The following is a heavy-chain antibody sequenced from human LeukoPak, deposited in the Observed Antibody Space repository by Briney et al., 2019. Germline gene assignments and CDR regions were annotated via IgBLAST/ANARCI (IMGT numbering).Heavy chain of an antibody. D-gene: IGHD1-1*01. J-gene: IGHJ6*02. Sequence: TGGSLRLSCAAFGFTFDDYAMHWVRQAPGKGLEWVSGINWNGGNIGYADSVKGRFTISRDNAKNSLFLQMNSLRVEDAALYYCAKGLGRRYYYYGMDVWGQGTTVTVSS. CDR3: AKGLGRRYYYYGMDV. CDR1: GFTFDDYA. V-gene: IGHV3-9*01. CDR2: INWNGGNI.